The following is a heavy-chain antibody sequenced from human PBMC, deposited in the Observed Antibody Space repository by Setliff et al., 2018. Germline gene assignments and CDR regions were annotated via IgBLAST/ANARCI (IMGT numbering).Heavy chain of an antibody. J-gene: IGHJ4*02. CDR3: VIPFCAGATCPPS. V-gene: IGHV1-46*01. Sequence: ASVKVSCKASGYSFTSYYMYWLRQAPGQGPEWIGIINIGGGSTSYAQKFEDRVTMTRDTSTSTAYLEVNGLTSDDTAVYYCVIPFCAGATCPPSWGQGTQVTVSS. CDR1: GYSFTSYY. D-gene: IGHD2-21*01. CDR2: INIGGGST.